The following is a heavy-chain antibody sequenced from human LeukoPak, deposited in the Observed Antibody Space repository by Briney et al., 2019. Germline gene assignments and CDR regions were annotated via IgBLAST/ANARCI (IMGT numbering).Heavy chain of an antibody. J-gene: IGHJ4*02. V-gene: IGHV3-23*01. D-gene: IGHD3-22*01. CDR3: AKGDHSSGYYYFDY. Sequence: PGGSLRLSCAASGFTFSSYWMSWVRQAPGKGLEWVSAISGSGGSTYYADSVKGGFTISRDNSKNTLYLQMNSLRAEDTAVYYCAKGDHSSGYYYFDYWGQGTLVTVSS. CDR1: GFTFSSYW. CDR2: ISGSGGST.